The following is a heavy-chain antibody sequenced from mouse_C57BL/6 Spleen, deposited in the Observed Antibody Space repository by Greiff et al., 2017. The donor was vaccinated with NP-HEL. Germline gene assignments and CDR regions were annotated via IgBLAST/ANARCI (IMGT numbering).Heavy chain of an antibody. V-gene: IGHV1-69*01. D-gene: IGHD2-2*01. CDR3: ARRLHGYDGDYFDY. CDR1: GYTFTSYW. CDR2: IDPSDSYT. J-gene: IGHJ2*01. Sequence: QVQLQQPGAELVMPGASVKLSCKASGYTFTSYWMHWVKQRPGQGLEWIGEIDPSDSYTNYNQKFKGKSTLTVDKSSSTAYMQLSSLTSEDSAVYYCARRLHGYDGDYFDYWGQGTTLTVSS.